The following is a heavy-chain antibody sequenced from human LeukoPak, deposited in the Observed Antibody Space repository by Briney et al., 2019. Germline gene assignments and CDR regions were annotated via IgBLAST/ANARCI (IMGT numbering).Heavy chain of an antibody. Sequence: GGSLRLSCAASGFTFSNYAMSWVRQAPGKGLEWVSGISGGTGTPFYADSVKGRFTISRDNSKNTLYLQMSSLRGEDTAVYFCAKRRTTVITMDYFDYWGPGTLVTVAS. CDR1: GFTFSNYA. J-gene: IGHJ4*02. CDR2: ISGGTGTP. CDR3: AKRRTTVITMDYFDY. D-gene: IGHD4-17*01. V-gene: IGHV3-23*01.